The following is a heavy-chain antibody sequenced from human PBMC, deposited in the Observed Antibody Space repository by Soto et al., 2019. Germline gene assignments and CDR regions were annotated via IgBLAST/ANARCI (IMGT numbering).Heavy chain of an antibody. CDR1: GYTFTGYY. D-gene: IGHD1-1*01. Sequence: GASVKVSCKASGYTFTGYYMHWVRQAPGQGLEWMGLINPNSGGTNFAQKFQGWVTMTRDTSISTAYMELSRLRSDDTAVYYCARESQLRHGLHYYYGMDVWGQGTTVTVSS. CDR3: ARESQLRHGLHYYYGMDV. CDR2: INPNSGGT. V-gene: IGHV1-2*04. J-gene: IGHJ6*02.